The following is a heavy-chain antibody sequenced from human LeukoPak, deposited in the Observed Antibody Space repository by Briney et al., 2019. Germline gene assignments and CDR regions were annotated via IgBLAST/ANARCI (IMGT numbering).Heavy chain of an antibody. J-gene: IGHJ4*02. D-gene: IGHD2-15*01. CDR2: INAGNGNT. Sequence: ASVKVSCKASGYTFTSYAMHWVRQAPGQRLEWMGWINAGNGNTKYSQKFQGRVTITRDTSASTAYMELSSLRSEDTAVYYCARGGLFGVVAAQGYGGYFDYWGQGTLVTVSS. CDR3: ARGGLFGVVAAQGYGGYFDY. V-gene: IGHV1-3*01. CDR1: GYTFTSYA.